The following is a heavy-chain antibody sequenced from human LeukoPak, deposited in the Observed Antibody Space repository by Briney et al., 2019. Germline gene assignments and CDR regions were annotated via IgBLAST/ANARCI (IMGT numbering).Heavy chain of an antibody. D-gene: IGHD3-10*01. J-gene: IGHJ4*02. Sequence: GGSLRLSCAAPGFTFSSYWMNWVRQAPGKGLEWVANINQDGSEKHYVDSVKGRFTISRDNGKNSLYLQLNSLRAEGTAVYYCAREGPGEYFDYWGQGTLVTVSS. CDR2: INQDGSEK. V-gene: IGHV3-7*01. CDR3: AREGPGEYFDY. CDR1: GFTFSSYW.